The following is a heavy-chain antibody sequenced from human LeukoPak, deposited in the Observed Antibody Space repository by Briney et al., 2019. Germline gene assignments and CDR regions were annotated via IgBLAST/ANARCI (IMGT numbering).Heavy chain of an antibody. CDR2: IWYSGSA. Sequence: PETLSLTCNVSGDSISGSDYYWGWMRQPPGKGLEWIANIWYSGSAYYNPSLQSRVTITVDTSKNQFSLNVKSVTAGDSAVYYCLRHAGGIILTWGQGTRVAVSS. CDR1: GDSISGSDYY. J-gene: IGHJ5*02. CDR3: LRHAGGIILT. V-gene: IGHV4-39*01. D-gene: IGHD1-1*01.